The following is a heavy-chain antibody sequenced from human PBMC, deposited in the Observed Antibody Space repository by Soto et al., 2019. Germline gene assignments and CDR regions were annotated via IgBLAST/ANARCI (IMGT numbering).Heavy chain of an antibody. J-gene: IGHJ4*02. Sequence: QVPLVQSGAEVKKPGASVKVSCKASGYRFTNHGITWVRQAPGQGLEWMGWIASYNGNTNYAQKFQGRVTMTTDISTTMTYMELKSLTSNDTAVYYCARYTRNDYWTGSTSPNYYFDYWGQGTLVTVSS. CDR3: ARYTRNDYWTGSTSPNYYFDY. V-gene: IGHV1-18*01. D-gene: IGHD3-3*01. CDR1: GYRFTNHG. CDR2: IASYNGNT.